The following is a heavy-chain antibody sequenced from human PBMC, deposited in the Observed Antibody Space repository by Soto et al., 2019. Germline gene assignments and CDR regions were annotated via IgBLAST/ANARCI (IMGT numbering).Heavy chain of an antibody. CDR1: GVSVSSDDDY. D-gene: IGHD1-26*01. CDR2: NHIRGRT. J-gene: IGHJ4*02. CDR3: ARLLDMNSWPLDF. V-gene: IGHV4-61*08. Sequence: QVQLQESGPGLVKTSETLSLACSVSGVSVSSDDDYWNWIRQPPGQGMEWIGYNHIRGRTNYNPSLGSLVAISLDRSKNRFSLTLTSVTAADTSICYCARLLDMNSWPLDFWGQGTLVTVSS.